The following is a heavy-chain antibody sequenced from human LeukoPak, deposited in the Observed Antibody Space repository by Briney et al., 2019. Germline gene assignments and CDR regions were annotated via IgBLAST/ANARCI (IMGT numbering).Heavy chain of an antibody. V-gene: IGHV5-51*01. CDR1: GSRFTRIW. J-gene: IGHJ4*02. Sequence: GEPLKFSFQGSGSRFTRIWIAWARKMHGKGLEWMGIIYPGDSDTRYSPSFEGQVTFSADKSISTAYLQWSSLKASDTAMYYCARGRYSGTYLSYFDYWAQGTLVTVSS. CDR2: IYPGDSDT. CDR3: ARGRYSGTYLSYFDY. D-gene: IGHD1-26*01.